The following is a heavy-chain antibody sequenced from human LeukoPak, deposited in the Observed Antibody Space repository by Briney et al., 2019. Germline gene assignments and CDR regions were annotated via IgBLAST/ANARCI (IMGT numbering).Heavy chain of an antibody. CDR1: GYTFTSYG. Sequence: ASVKVSCKASGYTFTSYGISWVRQAPGQGLEWMGWISAYNGNTNYAQKLQGRVTMTTDTSTSTAYMELSSLRSEDTAVYYCAKPYYGSGAFDYWGQGTLVTVSS. CDR2: ISAYNGNT. CDR3: AKPYYGSGAFDY. J-gene: IGHJ4*02. D-gene: IGHD3-10*01. V-gene: IGHV1-18*04.